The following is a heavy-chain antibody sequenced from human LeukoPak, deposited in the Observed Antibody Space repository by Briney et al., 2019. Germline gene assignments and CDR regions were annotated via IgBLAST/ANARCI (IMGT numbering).Heavy chain of an antibody. CDR3: ARDRSYYYDSSGYYPLDY. CDR1: GYTFTSYG. V-gene: IGHV1-18*01. CDR2: ISAYNGNT. Sequence: ASVTVSFTASGYTFTSYGISWVRQAPGQGLEWMGWISAYNGNTNYAQKLQGRVTMTTDTSTSTAYMELRSLRSDDTAVYYCARDRSYYYDSSGYYPLDYWGQGTLVTVSS. J-gene: IGHJ4*02. D-gene: IGHD3-22*01.